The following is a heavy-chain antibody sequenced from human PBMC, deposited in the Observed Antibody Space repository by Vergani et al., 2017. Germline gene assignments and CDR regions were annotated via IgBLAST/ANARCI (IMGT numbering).Heavy chain of an antibody. CDR3: ARRYYCILTGYRY. CDR1: GYTFSNYY. J-gene: IGHJ4*02. CDR2: INPSGGHT. Sequence: QVQVVQSGAEVKKSGASVKVSCKTSGYTFSNYYMHWVRQAPGRGLEWMGIINPSGGHTNYSQKFQGRVTMTRDTSTSTVYKELRSLRSEDTAIYYCARRYYCILTGYRYWGQGTLVT. V-gene: IGHV1-46*03. D-gene: IGHD3-9*01.